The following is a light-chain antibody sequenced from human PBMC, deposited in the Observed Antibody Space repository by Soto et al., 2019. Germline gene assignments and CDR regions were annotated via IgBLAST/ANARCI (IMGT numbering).Light chain of an antibody. CDR3: QRSFSTPLT. V-gene: IGKV1-39*01. CDR1: QIISSY. CDR2: AAS. Sequence: DIQMTQSPSSLSASVGDRVTITCRSSQIISSYLHWYQQKPGKAHKLLIYAASSLQSGVPSRFSVSGSGTDVTLTLSSLQPEDFATYYCQRSFSTPLTFGGGTKVEIK. J-gene: IGKJ4*01.